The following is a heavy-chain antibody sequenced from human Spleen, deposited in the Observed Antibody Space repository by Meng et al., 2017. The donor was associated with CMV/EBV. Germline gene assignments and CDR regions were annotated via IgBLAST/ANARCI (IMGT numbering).Heavy chain of an antibody. J-gene: IGHJ4*02. CDR3: ARDSYGYYFDY. CDR2: IYHSGST. Sequence: LPCAVSCGSLCSSHWWSWVRQPPGKGLEWIGEIYHSGSTNYNPSLKSRVTISVDKSKNQFSLKLSSVTAADTAVYYCARDSYGYYFDYWGQGTLVTVSS. V-gene: IGHV4-4*02. D-gene: IGHD5-18*01. CDR1: CGSLCSSHW.